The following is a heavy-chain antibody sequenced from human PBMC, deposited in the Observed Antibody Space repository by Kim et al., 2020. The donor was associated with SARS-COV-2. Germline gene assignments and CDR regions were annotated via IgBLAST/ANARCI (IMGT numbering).Heavy chain of an antibody. Sequence: SETLSLTCTVSGGSISSYYWSWIRQPPGKGLEWIGYIYYSGSTNYNPSLKSRVTISVDTSKNQFSLKLSSVTAADTAVYYCARLHYYYGSGDAFDIWGQGTMVTVSS. CDR2: IYYSGST. D-gene: IGHD3-10*01. CDR1: GGSISSYY. V-gene: IGHV4-59*01. J-gene: IGHJ3*02. CDR3: ARLHYYYGSGDAFDI.